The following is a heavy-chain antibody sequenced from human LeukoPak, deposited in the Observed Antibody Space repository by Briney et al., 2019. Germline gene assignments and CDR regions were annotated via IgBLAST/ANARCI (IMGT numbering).Heavy chain of an antibody. J-gene: IGHJ5*01. CDR3: ASYRTVAKTNWFDS. Sequence: GGSLRLSCTASGFTFSNYLMSWVRQAPGKGLEWVANIKQDGSETFYVDSVKGRFTISRDNAKNSLYLQMNSLRAEDTAAYYCASYRTVAKTNWFDSWGQGTLVTVSS. V-gene: IGHV3-7*01. CDR2: IKQDGSET. D-gene: IGHD5-12*01. CDR1: GFTFSNYL.